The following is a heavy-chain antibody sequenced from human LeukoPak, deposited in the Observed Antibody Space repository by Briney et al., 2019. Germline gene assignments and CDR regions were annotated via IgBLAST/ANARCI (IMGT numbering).Heavy chain of an antibody. CDR1: GFTFSNAW. V-gene: IGHV3-15*01. CDR3: TTASIAVAGTGM. Sequence: PGGSLRLSCAASGFTFSNAWMSWVRQAPGKGLEWVGRIKSKTDGGTTDYAAPVKGRFTISRDDSKNTLYLQMDSLKTEDTAVYYCTTASIAVAGTGMWGQGTLVTVSS. D-gene: IGHD6-19*01. J-gene: IGHJ4*02. CDR2: IKSKTDGGTT.